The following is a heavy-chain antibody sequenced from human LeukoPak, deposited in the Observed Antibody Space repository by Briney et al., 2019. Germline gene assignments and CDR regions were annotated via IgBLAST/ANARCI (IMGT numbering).Heavy chain of an antibody. CDR2: ISGSGGST. Sequence: GGSLRLSCAASGFTFSSYAMSWVRQAPGKGLEWVSAISGSGGSTYYADSVKGRFTISRDNSKNTLYLQMNSLRAEDTAVYYCARGTSHSYGMDVWGQGTTVTVSS. J-gene: IGHJ6*02. CDR3: ARGTSHSYGMDV. D-gene: IGHD2-2*01. CDR1: GFTFSSYA. V-gene: IGHV3-23*01.